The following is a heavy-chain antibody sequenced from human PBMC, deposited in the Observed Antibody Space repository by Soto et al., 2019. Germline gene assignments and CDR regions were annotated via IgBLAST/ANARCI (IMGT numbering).Heavy chain of an antibody. CDR2: IYSSGST. CDR3: ARFVRSCSGTTCYTRADV. D-gene: IGHD2-2*02. CDR1: GGSVSSDTHY. V-gene: IGHV4-61*01. J-gene: IGHJ6*02. Sequence: QVQLQESGPRLVKPSETVSLTCTVPGGSVSSDTHYWSWIRLPPGKRLEWIGFIYSSGSTNYNPSLKSRVTMSVDTSMNQFSLKLRSVIVADTAVYHCARFVRSCSGTTCYTRADVWGQGTTVSVSS.